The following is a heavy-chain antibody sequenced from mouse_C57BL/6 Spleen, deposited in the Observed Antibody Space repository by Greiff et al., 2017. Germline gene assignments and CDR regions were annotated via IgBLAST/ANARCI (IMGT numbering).Heavy chain of an antibody. CDR3: AGDYYGTSGDWSFDV. J-gene: IGHJ1*03. CDR2: IWTGGGT. V-gene: IGHV2-9-1*01. CDR1: GFSLTSYA. Sequence: QVQLQQSGPGLVAPSQSLSITCTVSGFSLTSYAISWVRQPPGKGLEWLGVIWTGGGTNYNSALKSRLNISKDNSKSQVILKMNSLQTDGTARYYGAGDYYGTSGDWSFDVWGTGTMVTVSA. D-gene: IGHD1-1*01.